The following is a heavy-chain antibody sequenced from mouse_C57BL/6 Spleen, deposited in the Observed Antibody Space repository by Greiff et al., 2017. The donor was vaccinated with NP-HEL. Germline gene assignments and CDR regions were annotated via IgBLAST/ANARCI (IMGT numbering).Heavy chain of an antibody. D-gene: IGHD2-4*01. CDR1: GFTFSDYY. Sequence: EVKLVESGGGLVQPGGSLKLSCAASGFTFSDYYMYWVRQTPEKRLEWVAYISNGGGSTYYPDTVKGRFTISRDNAKNTLYLQMSRLKSEDTAMYYCARQGEYDYARAYFDYWGQGTTLTVSS. J-gene: IGHJ2*01. CDR2: ISNGGGST. CDR3: ARQGEYDYARAYFDY. V-gene: IGHV5-12*01.